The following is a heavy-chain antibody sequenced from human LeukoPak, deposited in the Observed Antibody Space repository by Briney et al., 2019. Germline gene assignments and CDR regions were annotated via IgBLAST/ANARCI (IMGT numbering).Heavy chain of an antibody. J-gene: IGHJ3*01. V-gene: IGHV4-61*02. CDR3: ARVGGPVPAALEDTFDV. CDR1: GGSISSGHYY. D-gene: IGHD2-2*01. CDR2: NTASP. Sequence: PSETLSLTCTVSGGSISSGHYYLNWIRQPAGKGLEWIGNTASPDHNPALKGRVTVTTDTSKNQFSLKLSSVTAADTAVYYCARVGGPVPAALEDTFDVWGQGTLVVVSS.